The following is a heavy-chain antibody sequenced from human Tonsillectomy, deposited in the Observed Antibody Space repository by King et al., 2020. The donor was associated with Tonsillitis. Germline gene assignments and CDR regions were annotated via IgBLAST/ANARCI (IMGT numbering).Heavy chain of an antibody. CDR1: GGSISSSSYY. CDR3: ARHFAGTPNAFY. Sequence: QLQESGPGLVKPSETLSLTCTVSGGSISSSSYYWGWIRQPPGKGLEWIASNYYSGITYYNPFLKSRVTISVDTSKNQFSLKLSSVTAADTAVYYCARHFAGTPNAFYWGQGTLVTVSS. V-gene: IGHV4-39*07. CDR2: NYYSGIT. J-gene: IGHJ4*02. D-gene: IGHD1-26*01.